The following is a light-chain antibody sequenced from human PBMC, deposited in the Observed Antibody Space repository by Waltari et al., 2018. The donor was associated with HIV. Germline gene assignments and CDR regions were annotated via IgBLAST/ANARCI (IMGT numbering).Light chain of an antibody. CDR2: WAS. CDR3: QQYDSTPLT. Sequence: DILMTQSPHSLAVSLGERATINCQYRQSILYSSNNKNHLAWYQRKPGPPPKLLIYWASTRESGVPDRFSGSGSGTDFTLTISSLQAEDVAVYYCQQYDSTPLTFGGGTKVEIK. V-gene: IGKV4-1*01. CDR1: QSILYSSNNKNH. J-gene: IGKJ4*01.